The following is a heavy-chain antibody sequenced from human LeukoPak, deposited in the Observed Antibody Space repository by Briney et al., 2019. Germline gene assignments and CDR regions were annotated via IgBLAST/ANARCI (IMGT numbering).Heavy chain of an antibody. D-gene: IGHD1-26*01. CDR1: GFTFSSYA. J-gene: IGHJ3*02. CDR2: ISYDGSNK. V-gene: IGHV3-30-3*01. CDR3: ARDSSIVGATTQNAFDI. Sequence: GGSLRLSCAASGFTFSSYAMHWVRQAPGKGLEWVAVISYDGSNKYYADSVKGRFTISRDNSKNTLYLQMNSLRAEDTAVYYCARDSSIVGATTQNAFDIWGQGTMVTVSS.